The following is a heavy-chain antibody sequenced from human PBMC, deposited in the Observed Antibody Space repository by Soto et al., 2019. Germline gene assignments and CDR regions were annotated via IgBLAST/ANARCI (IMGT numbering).Heavy chain of an antibody. Sequence: ASVKVSCKASGYTFTSYDINWVRQATGQGLEWMGWMNHNSGNTGYAQKFQGRVTMTRNTSISTAYMELSSLRSEDTAVYYCARGGIGYCSGGSCPYWFDPWGQGTLVTVSS. CDR3: ARGGIGYCSGGSCPYWFDP. D-gene: IGHD2-15*01. CDR2: MNHNSGNT. J-gene: IGHJ5*02. V-gene: IGHV1-8*01. CDR1: GYTFTSYD.